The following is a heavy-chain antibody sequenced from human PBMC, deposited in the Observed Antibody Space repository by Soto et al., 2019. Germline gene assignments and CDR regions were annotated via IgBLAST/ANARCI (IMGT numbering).Heavy chain of an antibody. CDR1: CGSISGGGYY. CDR2: TYDSGST. J-gene: IGHJ2*01. Sequence: QVQLQESGPGLVKPSETLSLTCTVSCGSISGGGYYWSWIRQPPGKGLEWIGYTYDSGSTYYNPSLMSRISISVDTSKNQFSLRLTSVTAADTAVYYCAREIIPLTTDWYFDLWGRGTLVTVSS. V-gene: IGHV4-30-4*01. CDR3: AREIIPLTTDWYFDL.